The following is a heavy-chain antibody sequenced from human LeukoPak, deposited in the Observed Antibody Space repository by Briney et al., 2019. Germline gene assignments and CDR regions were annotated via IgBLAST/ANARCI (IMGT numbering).Heavy chain of an antibody. D-gene: IGHD6-13*01. J-gene: IGHJ1*01. CDR1: GFTFSSYT. Sequence: GGSLRLSCAASGFTFSSYTMNWVRQAPGKGLEWVSSISSGSSYIYYADSVKGRLTISRDNAKNSLYLQMNSLRAEDTAVYYCARDGYSSSWGYFQHWGQGTLVTVSS. CDR3: ARDGYSSSWGYFQH. V-gene: IGHV3-21*01. CDR2: ISSGSSYI.